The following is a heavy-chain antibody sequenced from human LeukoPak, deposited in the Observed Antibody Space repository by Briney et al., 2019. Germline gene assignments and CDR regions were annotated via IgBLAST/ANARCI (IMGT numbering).Heavy chain of an antibody. V-gene: IGHV1-2*02. CDR1: GYTFTGYY. CDR3: ARGRYFDWLLVDY. D-gene: IGHD3-9*01. J-gene: IGHJ4*02. CDR2: INPNSGGT. Sequence: ASVKVSCKASGYTFTGYYMHWVRQAPGQGLEWMGWINPNSGGTNYAQKFQGRVTMTRDTSISTAYMELSGLRSDDTAVYYCARGRYFDWLLVDYWGQGTLVTVSS.